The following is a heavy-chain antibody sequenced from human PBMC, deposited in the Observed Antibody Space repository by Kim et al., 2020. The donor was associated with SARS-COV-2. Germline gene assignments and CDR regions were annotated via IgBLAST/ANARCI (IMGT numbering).Heavy chain of an antibody. J-gene: IGHJ4*02. CDR1: GFTFSTYS. V-gene: IGHV3-48*02. CDR2: ISSSSRTI. Sequence: GESLRLSCAASGFTFSTYSMNWVRQAPGKGLEWVSYISSSSRTIHYADSVEGRFTISRDNAKNSLYLQMNSLRDEDTAVYYCARDLGYCSGGTCFPLDYWGQGTLVTVSS. D-gene: IGHD2-15*01. CDR3: ARDLGYCSGGTCFPLDY.